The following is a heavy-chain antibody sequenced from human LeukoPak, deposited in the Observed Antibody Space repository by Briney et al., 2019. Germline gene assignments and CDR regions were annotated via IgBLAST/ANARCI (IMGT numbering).Heavy chain of an antibody. CDR3: TATPWGGAAAIFDY. V-gene: IGHV3-7*01. Sequence: GGSLRLSCAASGFIFRKYWMSWVRQAPGKGLEWVANIKEDGSQKNYVDSVKGRFTISRDNAKNLVYLQVSSLRAEDTAVYYCTATPWGGAAAIFDYWGQGILVTVFS. CDR2: IKEDGSQK. J-gene: IGHJ4*02. CDR1: GFIFRKYW. D-gene: IGHD6-25*01.